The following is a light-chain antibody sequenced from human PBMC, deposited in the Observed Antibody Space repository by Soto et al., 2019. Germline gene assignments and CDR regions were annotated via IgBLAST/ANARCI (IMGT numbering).Light chain of an antibody. CDR1: QSVSSSY. J-gene: IGKJ1*01. V-gene: IGKV3D-20*02. CDR2: GAS. CDR3: QQRSNWRGT. Sequence: EIWLPQSAGTLALSTCEIADLSLMGSQSVSSSYLAWYQQKPGQAPRLLIYGASSRATGIPDRFSGSGSGTDFTLTISSLEPEDFAVYYCQQRSNWRGTFGQGTKVDI.